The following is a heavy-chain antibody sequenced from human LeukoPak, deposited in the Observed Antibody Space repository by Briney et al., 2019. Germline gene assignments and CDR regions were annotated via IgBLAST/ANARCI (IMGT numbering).Heavy chain of an antibody. CDR3: ARESMAAAGPGFDY. Sequence: GGSLRLSCAASGFTFSSYSMNWVRQAPGKGLEWVSYISSSSSTIYYAVSVKGRFTISRDNAKNSLYLQMNSLRAEDTAVYYCARESMAAAGPGFDYWGQGTLVTVSS. V-gene: IGHV3-48*04. CDR2: ISSSSSTI. J-gene: IGHJ4*02. D-gene: IGHD6-13*01. CDR1: GFTFSSYS.